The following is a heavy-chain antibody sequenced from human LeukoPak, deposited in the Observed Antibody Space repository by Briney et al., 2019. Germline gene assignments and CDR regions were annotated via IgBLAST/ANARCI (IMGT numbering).Heavy chain of an antibody. V-gene: IGHV4-31*03. CDR1: GGSISSGGYY. CDR2: IYYSGST. J-gene: IGHJ4*02. Sequence: SETLSLTCTVSGGSISSGGYYWSWIRQHPGKGLEWLGYIYYSGSTYYNPSLKSRVTISVDTSKNQFSLKLSSVTAADTAVYYCARGGNYDFWSGYHIPYYFDYWGQGTLVTVSS. CDR3: ARGGNYDFWSGYHIPYYFDY. D-gene: IGHD3-3*01.